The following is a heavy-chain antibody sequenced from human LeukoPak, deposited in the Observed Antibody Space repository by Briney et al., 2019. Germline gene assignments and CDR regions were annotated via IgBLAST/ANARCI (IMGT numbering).Heavy chain of an antibody. CDR1: GFIFSRYA. D-gene: IGHD3-9*01. V-gene: IGHV3-23*01. J-gene: IGHJ4*02. CDR2: ISKNTVGT. CDR3: VRDMEPLRYFDT. Sequence: GGSLRLSCTGPGFIFSRYAVSWVRQAPGKGLEWVSAISKNTVGTYYADSAKGRLTISRDSSKNTVYLQMNSLRAEDTAVYYCVRDMEPLRYFDTWGQGTLVTVSS.